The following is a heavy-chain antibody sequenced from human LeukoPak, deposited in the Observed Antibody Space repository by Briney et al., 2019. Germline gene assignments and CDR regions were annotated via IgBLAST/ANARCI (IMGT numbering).Heavy chain of an antibody. CDR1: GGSISSYY. CDR2: IFTSGST. Sequence: SETLSLTCTVSGGSISSYYWSWIRQPAGKGLGWIGRIFTSGSTNYNPSLKSRVTISVDKSKNQFSLKLSSVTAADTAVYYCARTRNWNNGPYYYYYMDVWGKGTMVTVSS. CDR3: ARTRNWNNGPYYYYYMDV. V-gene: IGHV4-4*07. J-gene: IGHJ6*03. D-gene: IGHD1/OR15-1a*01.